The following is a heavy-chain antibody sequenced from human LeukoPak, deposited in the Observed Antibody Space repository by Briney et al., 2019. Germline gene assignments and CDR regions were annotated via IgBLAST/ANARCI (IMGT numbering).Heavy chain of an antibody. CDR3: ARGIVPAFKY. CDR2: MNPNSGNT. CDR1: GYTLTELS. Sequence: ASVKVSCKVSGYTLTELSMHWVRQAPGKGLEWMGWMNPNSGNTGYAQKFQGRVTMTRNTSISTAYMELSSLRSEDTAVYYCARGIVPAFKYWGQGTLVTVSS. D-gene: IGHD2-2*01. V-gene: IGHV1-8*01. J-gene: IGHJ4*02.